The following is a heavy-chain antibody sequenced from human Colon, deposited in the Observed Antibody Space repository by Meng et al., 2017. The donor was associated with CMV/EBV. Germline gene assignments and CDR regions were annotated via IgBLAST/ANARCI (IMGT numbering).Heavy chain of an antibody. J-gene: IGHJ5*02. CDR2: INPNGGGT. CDR1: GYTFTDYY. D-gene: IGHD2-2*01. Sequence: ASVKVSCKALGYTFTDYYLHWVRQAPGQGLEWMGWINPNGGGTDYAQTFQGRVIMTWDTSVTTAYLELYRLTSDDTAVYYCARVKCGTTSCSQGLDPWGQGTLVTVSS. CDR3: ARVKCGTTSCSQGLDP. V-gene: IGHV1-2*02.